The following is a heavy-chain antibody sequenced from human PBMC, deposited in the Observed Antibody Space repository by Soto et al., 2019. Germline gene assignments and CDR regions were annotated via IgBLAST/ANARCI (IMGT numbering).Heavy chain of an antibody. D-gene: IGHD5-12*01. CDR2: IYYSGST. CDR1: VGSISSGDYY. V-gene: IGHV4-30-4*01. J-gene: IGHJ5*02. CDR3: ARNDYQWFDP. Sequence: TLSLTCTVSVGSISSGDYYWMWIRQPPGKGLEWIGYIYYSGSTYYNPSLKSRVTISVDTSKNQFPLKLSSVTAADTAVYYCARNDYQWFDPWGQGTLVTVSS.